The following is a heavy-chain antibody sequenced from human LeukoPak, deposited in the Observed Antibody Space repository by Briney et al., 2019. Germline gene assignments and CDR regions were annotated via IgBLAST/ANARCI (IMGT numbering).Heavy chain of an antibody. CDR2: IFPGDSDT. CDR3: ARLECSSTTCPFAY. CDR1: GYGFTTNW. J-gene: IGHJ4*02. V-gene: IGHV5-51*01. Sequence: GESLQISCKGSGYGFTTNWVGWVRQMPGKGLEGMGIIFPGDSDTRYTPSFQGQVIISADKSTGTVYLQWTSLKASDTAIYYCARLECSSTTCPFAYWGQGTLVTVSS. D-gene: IGHD2-2*01.